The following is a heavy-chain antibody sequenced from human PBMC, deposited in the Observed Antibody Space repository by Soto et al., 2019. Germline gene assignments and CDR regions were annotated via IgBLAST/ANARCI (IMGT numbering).Heavy chain of an antibody. V-gene: IGHV5-10-1*01. Sequence: GESLKISCKGSGFSFAGYWITWVRQKPGKGLEWMVRIDPSDSQAYYSPSFRGHVTISADTSKNQFSLRVTSVTAADTAVYYCAQYRPTDADGYKLDFWGQGILVTVSS. CDR3: AQYRPTDADGYKLDF. D-gene: IGHD5-12*01. J-gene: IGHJ4*02. CDR2: IDPSDSQA. CDR1: GFSFAGYW.